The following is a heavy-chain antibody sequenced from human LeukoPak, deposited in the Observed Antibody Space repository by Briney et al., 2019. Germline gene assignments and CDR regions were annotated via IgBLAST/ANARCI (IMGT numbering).Heavy chain of an antibody. CDR2: INTDGSTT. Sequence: GGSLRLSCAASGFTFSSYWMHRVRQAPGKGLVWVSRINTDGSTTIYADSVKGRFTISRDNAKNTLYLQMNSLRDEDTAVYYCARDWYSGSQGYWGQGTLVTVSS. J-gene: IGHJ4*02. D-gene: IGHD1-26*01. CDR1: GFTFSSYW. V-gene: IGHV3-74*01. CDR3: ARDWYSGSQGY.